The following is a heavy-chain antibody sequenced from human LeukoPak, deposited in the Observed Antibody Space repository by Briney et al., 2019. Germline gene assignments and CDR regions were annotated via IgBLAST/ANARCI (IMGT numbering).Heavy chain of an antibody. Sequence: ASVKVSCKASDYTFTSYGVSWVRQAPGQGLVWMGWISAYNGNTNYAQKLQGRVTMTTDTSTTTAYMELKSLRSDDTAVYYCARVHGADRGHFDYWGQGTLVTVSS. CDR1: DYTFTSYG. V-gene: IGHV1-18*01. CDR3: ARVHGADRGHFDY. J-gene: IGHJ4*02. D-gene: IGHD1-14*01. CDR2: ISAYNGNT.